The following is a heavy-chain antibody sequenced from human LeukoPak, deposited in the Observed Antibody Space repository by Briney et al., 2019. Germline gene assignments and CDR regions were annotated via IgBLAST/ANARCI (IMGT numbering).Heavy chain of an antibody. V-gene: IGHV4-39*07. Sequence: SETLSLTCTVSGGSISSSSYYWGWIRQPPGKGLEWIGSIYYSGSTYYNPPLKSRVTISVDTSKNQFSLKLSSVTAADTAVYYCARDQRTDCSSTSCYVWFDPWGQGTLVTVSS. CDR2: IYYSGST. CDR1: GGSISSSSYY. D-gene: IGHD2-2*01. J-gene: IGHJ5*02. CDR3: ARDQRTDCSSTSCYVWFDP.